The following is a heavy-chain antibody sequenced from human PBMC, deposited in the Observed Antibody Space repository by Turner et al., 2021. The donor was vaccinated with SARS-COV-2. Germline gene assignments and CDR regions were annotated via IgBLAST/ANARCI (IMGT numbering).Heavy chain of an antibody. CDR3: ATCVAVTGTPSEYYYYYGMDV. V-gene: IGHV1-24*01. CDR1: GYTLTALS. D-gene: IGHD6-19*01. Sequence: QVQLVQYGAEVKKPGASVKVSCKVSGYTLTALSMHWVRQAPGKGHEWMGGFDPEDGETIYAQKFHGRVTMTEDTSTDTAYMELSSLRSEDTAVYYCATCVAVTGTPSEYYYYYGMDVWGQGTTVTVSS. J-gene: IGHJ6*02. CDR2: FDPEDGET.